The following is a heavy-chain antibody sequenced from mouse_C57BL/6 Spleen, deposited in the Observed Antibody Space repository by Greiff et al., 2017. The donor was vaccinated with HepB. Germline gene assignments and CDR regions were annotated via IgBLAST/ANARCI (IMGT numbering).Heavy chain of an antibody. CDR3: ARKGVYYDYLYWYFDV. CDR2: ISSGSSTI. D-gene: IGHD2-4*01. Sequence: EVQVVESGGGLVKPGGSLKLSCAASGFTFCDYGMHWVRQAPEKGLEWVAYISSGSSTIYYADTVKGRFTISRDNAKNTLFLQMTSLRSEDTAMYYCARKGVYYDYLYWYFDVWGTGTTVTVSS. J-gene: IGHJ1*03. CDR1: GFTFCDYG. V-gene: IGHV5-17*01.